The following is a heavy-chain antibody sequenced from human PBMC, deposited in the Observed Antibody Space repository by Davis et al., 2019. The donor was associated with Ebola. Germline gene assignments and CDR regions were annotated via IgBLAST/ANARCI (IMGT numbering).Heavy chain of an antibody. J-gene: IGHJ3*01. CDR1: GFTFSSYA. V-gene: IGHV3-23*01. CDR3: TYTYSSGEDV. CDR2: ISGSGGST. D-gene: IGHD6-25*01. Sequence: PGGSLRLSCAASGFTFSSYAMSWVRQAPGKGLEWVSAISGSGGSTYYADSVKGRFTISRDNSKNTAYLQMNSLKTEDTAVYYCTYTYSSGEDVWGRGTMVTVSS.